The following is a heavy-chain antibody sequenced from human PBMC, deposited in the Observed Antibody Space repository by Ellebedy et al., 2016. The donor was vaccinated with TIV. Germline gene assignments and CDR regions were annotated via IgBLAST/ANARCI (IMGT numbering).Heavy chain of an antibody. D-gene: IGHD6-19*01. CDR1: GFTFSSYV. V-gene: IGHV3-23*01. CDR2: ISGSGGST. CDR3: AKDYGIARAGTEYYFHH. Sequence: GESLKISCAASGFTFSSYVMSWVRQAPGKGLEWVSAISGSGGSTYYADSVKGRFTISRDNSKNTLYLQMNSLRAEDTAVYYCAKDYGIARAGTEYYFHHWGQGTLVTVSS. J-gene: IGHJ4*02.